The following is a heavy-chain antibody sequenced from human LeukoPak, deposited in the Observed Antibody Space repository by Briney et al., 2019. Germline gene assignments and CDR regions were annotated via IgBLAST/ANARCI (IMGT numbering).Heavy chain of an antibody. V-gene: IGHV3-23*01. CDR3: AKDRSGSSTKPDY. CDR1: GFTFSSSA. D-gene: IGHD3-10*01. Sequence: GGSLRLSCAASGFTFSSSAMSWVRQVPGKGLEWVSGISASGGSTSYADSVRGRFTISRDNSKNTLYVQMNSLRDEDTAVYYCAKDRSGSSTKPDYWGQGTLVTVSS. J-gene: IGHJ4*02. CDR2: ISASGGST.